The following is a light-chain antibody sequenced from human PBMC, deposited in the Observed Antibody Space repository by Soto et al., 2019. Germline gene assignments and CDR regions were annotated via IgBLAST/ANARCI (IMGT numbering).Light chain of an antibody. CDR3: QQHGGSPLFT. CDR1: QSISTY. CDR2: GAS. Sequence: EIVLTQSPGTLSLSPGDRATLSCRASQSISTYLAWYQQKPGQAPRLLIYGASRRATGIPDRFSGGGSGTDFTLTISRLEPEDFVVYYCQQHGGSPLFTFGPGTKVDNK. J-gene: IGKJ3*01. V-gene: IGKV3-20*01.